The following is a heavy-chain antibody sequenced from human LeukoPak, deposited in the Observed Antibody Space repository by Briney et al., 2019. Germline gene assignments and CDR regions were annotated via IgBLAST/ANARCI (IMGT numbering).Heavy chain of an antibody. J-gene: IGHJ3*02. CDR2: IYSGGNT. Sequence: GGSLRLSCAASGFTVSSNYMSWVRQAPGKGLEWVSVIYSGGNTYYADSVKGRFTISRDNSKNTLYLQMNSLRAEDTAVYYCARWRLRAGDAFDIWGQGTMVTVSS. CDR1: GFTVSSNY. V-gene: IGHV3-53*01. CDR3: ARWRLRAGDAFDI.